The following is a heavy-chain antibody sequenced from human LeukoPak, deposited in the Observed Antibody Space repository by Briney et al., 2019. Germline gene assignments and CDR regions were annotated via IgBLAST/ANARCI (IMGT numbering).Heavy chain of an antibody. CDR3: ARDLDTGHVHA. Sequence: SETLSLTCTVPGGSISSSSYYWGWIRQPPGKGLEWIGSIYYSGSTYYNPSLKSRVTISVDTSKNQFSLELSSVTAADTAVYYCARDLDTGHVHARGQGTLVTVSS. D-gene: IGHD5-18*01. CDR1: GGSISSSSYY. J-gene: IGHJ4*02. V-gene: IGHV4-39*07. CDR2: IYYSGST.